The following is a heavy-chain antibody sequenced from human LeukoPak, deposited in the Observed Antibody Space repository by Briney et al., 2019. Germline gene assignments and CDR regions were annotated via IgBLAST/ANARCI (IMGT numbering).Heavy chain of an antibody. CDR1: GDSFRSHY. CDR2: MFYSGST. D-gene: IGHD6-19*01. J-gene: IGHJ4*02. CDR3: ARVGQWQYYFDY. Sequence: PSETLSLTCTVSGDSFRSHYWSWIRQPSGKALVWIVYMFYSGSTNYNPSLKSRVTISVDTSKNQFSLKLNSVTAADTAMYYCARVGQWQYYFDYWGQGTQVTVSS. V-gene: IGHV4-59*11.